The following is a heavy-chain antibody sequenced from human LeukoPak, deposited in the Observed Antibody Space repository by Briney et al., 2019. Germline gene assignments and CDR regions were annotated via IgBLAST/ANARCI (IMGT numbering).Heavy chain of an antibody. CDR1: GYSFTSYW. J-gene: IGHJ6*03. D-gene: IGHD3-3*01. Sequence: GESLKISXQGSGYSFTSYWIGWVRQMPGKGLEWMGIIYPGDSDTRYSPSFQGQVTISADKSISTAYLQWSSLKASDTAMYYCARTPGGDFCSGYRYYSYYMGVWGKGTTVTVSS. CDR2: IYPGDSDT. V-gene: IGHV5-51*01. CDR3: ARTPGGDFCSGYRYYSYYMGV.